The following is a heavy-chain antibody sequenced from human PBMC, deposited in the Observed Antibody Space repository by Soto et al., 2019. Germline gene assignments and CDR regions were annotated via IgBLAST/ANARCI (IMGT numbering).Heavy chain of an antibody. J-gene: IGHJ6*02. D-gene: IGHD6-19*01. Sequence: GVLRLSCAASGFTFSSYAMSWVRQAPGKGLEWVSAISGSGGSTYYADSVKGRFTISRDNSKNTLYLQMNSLRAEDTAVYYCAKILGQWLVQFHYGLDVWGQGATVTVSS. CDR2: ISGSGGST. CDR1: GFTFSSYA. CDR3: AKILGQWLVQFHYGLDV. V-gene: IGHV3-23*01.